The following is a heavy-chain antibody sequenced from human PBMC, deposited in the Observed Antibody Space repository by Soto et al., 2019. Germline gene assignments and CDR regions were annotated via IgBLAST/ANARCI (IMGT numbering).Heavy chain of an antibody. CDR1: GGSISSGDYY. CDR3: ARVGLVGGVKLRAVFDGMDV. V-gene: IGHV4-30-4*01. CDR2: IYYSGST. J-gene: IGHJ6*02. Sequence: SETLSLTCTVSGGSISSGDYYWSWIRQPPGKGLEWIGYIYYSGSTYYNPSLKSRVTISVDTSKNQFSLKLSSVTAAETAVYYCARVGLVGGVKLRAVFDGMDVWGQGTTVTVSS. D-gene: IGHD3-16*01.